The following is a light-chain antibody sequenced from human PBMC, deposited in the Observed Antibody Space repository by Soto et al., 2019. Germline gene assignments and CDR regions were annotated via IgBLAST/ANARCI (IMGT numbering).Light chain of an antibody. J-gene: IGKJ3*01. CDR3: QQYNKWPFT. CDR2: DVS. V-gene: IGKV3-15*01. Sequence: EIVMTQSPATLSESPGERATLYCRASQSVTNKLAFYQQKPGQAPRLLIYDVSTRATGIPARFSGSGSGTEFTLTISSLQSEDFAVYYCQQYNKWPFTFGPGTKVDIK. CDR1: QSVTNK.